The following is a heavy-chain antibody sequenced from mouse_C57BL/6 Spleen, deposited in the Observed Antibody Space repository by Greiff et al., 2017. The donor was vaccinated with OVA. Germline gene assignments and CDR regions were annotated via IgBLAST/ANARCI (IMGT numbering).Heavy chain of an antibody. D-gene: IGHD3-1*01. Sequence: VQLQQSGPELVKPGASVKISCKASGYAFSISWMNWVKQRPGKGLEWIGRIYPGDGDTNYNGKFKGKATLTADKSSSTAYMQLSSLTSEDSAVYFCARSGARAMDYWGQGTSVTVSS. CDR3: ARSGARAMDY. CDR2: IYPGDGDT. V-gene: IGHV1-82*01. J-gene: IGHJ4*01. CDR1: GYAFSISW.